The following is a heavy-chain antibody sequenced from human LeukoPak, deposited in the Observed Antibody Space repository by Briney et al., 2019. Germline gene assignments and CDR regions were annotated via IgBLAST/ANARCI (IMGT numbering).Heavy chain of an antibody. J-gene: IGHJ4*02. Sequence: GRSLRLSCAASGFTFSSYAMHWVRQAPGKGLEWVAVISYDGSNKYYADSVKGRFTISRDNSKNTLYLQMNSLRAEDTAVYYCARALTEWLRSGDYYFDYWGQGTLVTVSS. CDR3: ARALTEWLRSGDYYFDY. CDR2: ISYDGSNK. V-gene: IGHV3-30-3*01. CDR1: GFTFSSYA. D-gene: IGHD5-12*01.